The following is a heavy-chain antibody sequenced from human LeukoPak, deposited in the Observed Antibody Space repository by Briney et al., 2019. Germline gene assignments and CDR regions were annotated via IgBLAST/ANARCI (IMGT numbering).Heavy chain of an antibody. J-gene: IGHJ4*02. CDR2: INHSGST. CDR3: ARGSTLLHYFDY. Sequence: SETLSLTCAVYGGSFSGYYWSWIRQPPGKGLEWIGEINHSGSTNYNPSLKRRVTISVDTSKNQFSLKLSSGTAADTAVYYCARGSTLLHYFDYWGQGTLVTVSS. D-gene: IGHD1-26*01. V-gene: IGHV4-34*01. CDR1: GGSFSGYY.